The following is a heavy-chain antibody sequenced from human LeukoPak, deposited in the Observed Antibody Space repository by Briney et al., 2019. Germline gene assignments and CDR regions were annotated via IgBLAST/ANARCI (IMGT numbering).Heavy chain of an antibody. J-gene: IGHJ4*02. CDR1: GYTFTSYD. Sequence: ASVKVSCKASGYTFTSYDINWVRQATGQGLEWMGWMNPNSGNTGYAQKFRGRVTMTRNTSISTAHMELSSLRSEDTAVYYCARVPRGYSYGPHFDYWGQGTLVTVSS. CDR2: MNPNSGNT. CDR3: ARVPRGYSYGPHFDY. D-gene: IGHD5-18*01. V-gene: IGHV1-8*01.